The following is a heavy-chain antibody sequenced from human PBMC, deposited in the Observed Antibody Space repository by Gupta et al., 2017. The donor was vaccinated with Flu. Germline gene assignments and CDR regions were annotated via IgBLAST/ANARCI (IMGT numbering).Heavy chain of an antibody. V-gene: IGHV3-74*01. Sequence: EVQLVEPGGGLVQPGGSLRLSCAASGFTFSSSWMHWVRQVPGKGLVWVSRINSDGSSISYADSVKGRFTIPRDNAKNTLYLQMNSLRAEDTSVYYCTTNWGFDYWGQGTLVTVSS. CDR3: TTNWGFDY. J-gene: IGHJ4*02. CDR1: GFTFSSSW. CDR2: INSDGSSI. D-gene: IGHD7-27*01.